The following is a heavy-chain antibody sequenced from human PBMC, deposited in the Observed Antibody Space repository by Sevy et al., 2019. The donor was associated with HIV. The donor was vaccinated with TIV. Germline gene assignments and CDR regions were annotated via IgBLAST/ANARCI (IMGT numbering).Heavy chain of an antibody. V-gene: IGHV1-69*13. Sequence: ASVKVSCKASGGIFKTYGFSWVRQAPGQGPEWVGGIIPILGTTNYGQKLQDRVTISADEYTKTVHMELRNLRSEDTGVYYCARGGGNGWYYFDYWGQETLVTVSS. CDR3: ARGGGNGWYYFDY. CDR2: IIPILGTT. D-gene: IGHD6-19*01. CDR1: GGIFKTYG. J-gene: IGHJ4*02.